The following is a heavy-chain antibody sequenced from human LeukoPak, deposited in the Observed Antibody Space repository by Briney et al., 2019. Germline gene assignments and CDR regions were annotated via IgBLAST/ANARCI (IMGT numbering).Heavy chain of an antibody. V-gene: IGHV6-1*01. CDR3: ARERPGEALTGTTCGWFDP. CDR2: TYYKSKWYN. CDR1: GDSVSSNSGA. D-gene: IGHD1-20*01. Sequence: SQTLSLTCAISGDSVSSNSGAWNWIRQSPSRGLEWLGRTYYKSKWYNDYAVSVKSRITINPDTSKNQFSLQLNSVTPEDTAVYYCARERPGEALTGTTCGWFDPWGQGTLVTVSS. J-gene: IGHJ5*02.